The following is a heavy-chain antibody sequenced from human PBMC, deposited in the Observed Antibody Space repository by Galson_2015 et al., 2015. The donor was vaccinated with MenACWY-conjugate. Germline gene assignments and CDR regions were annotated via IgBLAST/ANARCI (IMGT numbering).Heavy chain of an antibody. CDR3: AKDWSVPYSTISYYFYMDV. J-gene: IGHJ6*03. CDR2: ISITSSTI. D-gene: IGHD6-13*01. Sequence: SLRLSCAASGFTLSSYRMNWIRQAPGKGLEWVAYISITSSTIYYADSVKGRFTISRDNAKNSLYLQMNSLRAEDTAVYYCAKDWSVPYSTISYYFYMDVWGKGTTVTVSS. CDR1: GFTLSSYR. V-gene: IGHV3-48*01.